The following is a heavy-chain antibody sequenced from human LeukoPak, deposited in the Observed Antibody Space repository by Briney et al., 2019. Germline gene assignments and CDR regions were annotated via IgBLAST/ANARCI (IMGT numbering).Heavy chain of an antibody. CDR1: GGSISSSSYY. J-gene: IGHJ4*02. CDR2: IYYSGST. V-gene: IGHV4-39*01. CDR3: ARHAHVMGDYFDY. Sequence: PSETLSLTCTVSGGSISSSSYYWGWIRQPPGKGLEWIGSIYYSGSTYYNPSLKSRVTISVDTSKNQFSLKLSSVTAADTAVYYCARHAHVMGDYFDYWGQGTLVTVSS. D-gene: IGHD1-26*01.